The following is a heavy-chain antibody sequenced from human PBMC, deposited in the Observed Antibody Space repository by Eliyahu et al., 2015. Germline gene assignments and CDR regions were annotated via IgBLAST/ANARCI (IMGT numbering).Heavy chain of an antibody. D-gene: IGHD3-22*01. CDR2: ISNSGNT. CDR1: GXXIXSTTFX. V-gene: IGHV4-31*03. Sequence: QVQLQESGPGLVRPSQTLSLTCSVSGXXIXSTTFXWSWIRQHPVKGLEWIGYISNSGNTYHNPSLESRVTMSIDTSQNRFSLNLRSVTAADTAIYFCARTYYYDSGAFYFDYWGRGTLVTVS. CDR3: ARTYYYDSGAFYFDY. J-gene: IGHJ4*02.